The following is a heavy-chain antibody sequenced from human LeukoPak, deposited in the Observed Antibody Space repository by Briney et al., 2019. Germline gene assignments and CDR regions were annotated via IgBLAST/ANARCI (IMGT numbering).Heavy chain of an antibody. Sequence: SVTVSCKASGGTFSSYAISWVRQAPGQGLEWMGGIIPSFGAANYAQKFQGRVTITADESTSTAYMELSSLRSEDTAVYYCARSRYFDWLGAFDYWGQGTLVTVSS. CDR3: ARSRYFDWLGAFDY. CDR2: IIPSFGAA. D-gene: IGHD3-9*01. V-gene: IGHV1-69*01. J-gene: IGHJ4*02. CDR1: GGTFSSYA.